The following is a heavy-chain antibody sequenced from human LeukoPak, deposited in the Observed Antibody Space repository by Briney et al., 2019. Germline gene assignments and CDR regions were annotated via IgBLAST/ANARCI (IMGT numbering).Heavy chain of an antibody. CDR1: GFTFSSYS. J-gene: IGHJ6*02. CDR2: ISSSSSYI. D-gene: IGHD3-9*01. V-gene: IGHV3-21*01. CDR3: ARVGDEYYDIRPYAMDV. Sequence: KPGGSLRLSCAASGFTFSSYSMNWVRQAPGKGLEWVSSISSSSSYIYYADSVKGRFTISRDNAKNSLYLQMNSLRAEDTAVYYCARVGDEYYDIRPYAMDVWGQGTTVTVSS.